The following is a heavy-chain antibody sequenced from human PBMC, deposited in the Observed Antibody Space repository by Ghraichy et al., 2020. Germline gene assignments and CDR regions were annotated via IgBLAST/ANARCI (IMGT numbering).Heavy chain of an antibody. V-gene: IGHV3-11*04. CDR2: ISSSGSTI. CDR1: GFTFSDYY. J-gene: IGHJ4*02. D-gene: IGHD2-2*01. CDR3: ARDPGCSSTSCYPPYFDY. Sequence: GGSLRLSCAASGFTFSDYYMSWIRQAPGKGLEWVSYISSSGSTIYYADSVKGRFTISRDNAKNSLYLQMNSLRAEDTAVYYCARDPGCSSTSCYPPYFDYWGQGTLVTVSS.